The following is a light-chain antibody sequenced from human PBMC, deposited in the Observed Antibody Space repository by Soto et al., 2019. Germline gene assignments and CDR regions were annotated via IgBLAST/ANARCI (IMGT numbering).Light chain of an antibody. J-gene: IGLJ1*01. CDR1: SSNIGAGYH. Sequence: QSALTQPPSVSGAPGQRVTISCTGSSSNIGAGYHVHWYQQLPGTAPKLLMYTNNNRPSGVPDRFSGSKSGTSASLAITGLQAEDEPDHYCQSYESRLSYVFGTGTKGTVL. V-gene: IGLV1-40*01. CDR2: TNN. CDR3: QSYESRLSYV.